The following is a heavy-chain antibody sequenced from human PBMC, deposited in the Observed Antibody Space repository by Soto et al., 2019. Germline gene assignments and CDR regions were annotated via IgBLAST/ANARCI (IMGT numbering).Heavy chain of an antibody. CDR1: GFSLSNTGMG. CDR2: IFSDDRK. CDR3: AQTGGTVGALGYFYYYGIDV. Sequence: QVTLKESGPVLMKPTETLTLTCTVSGFSLSNTGMGVSWIRQPPGKALEWLAHIFSDDRKSYTTSLKTRLTISKDTSKSQVVLTMANMDPVDTATYYCAQTGGTVGALGYFYYYGIDVWGQGTTVTVSS. D-gene: IGHD1-26*01. V-gene: IGHV2-26*01. J-gene: IGHJ6*02.